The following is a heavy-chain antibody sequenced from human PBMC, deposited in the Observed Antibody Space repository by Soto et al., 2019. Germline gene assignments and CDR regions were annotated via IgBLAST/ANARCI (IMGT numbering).Heavy chain of an antibody. CDR2: INHSGST. D-gene: IGHD3-16*02. V-gene: IGHV4-34*01. CDR1: GGSFTDYY. J-gene: IGHJ3*01. Sequence: QVQLQQWGAGLLKPSETLSLTCAVFGGSFTDYYWTWIRQPPGKGLEWIGEINHSGSTNYNPSLKNRVTISVDTSKNQFSLQVNSVTAADTAVYYCARVRAILLSHAFDFWGQGTLVTVSS. CDR3: ARVRAILLSHAFDF.